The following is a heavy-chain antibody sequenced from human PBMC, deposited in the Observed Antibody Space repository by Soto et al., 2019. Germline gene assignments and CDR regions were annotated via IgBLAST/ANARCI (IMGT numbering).Heavy chain of an antibody. J-gene: IGHJ4*02. Sequence: QAQVVQSGAEVRKPGSSVKLSCKASEGTFNSYAIAWVRQAPGQGLEWMGGIIPDYNTLNYAQKFQDRVTIPADDSTNTVYMELSSLRSDATAVYFCASGASRWYPYFFDSWAQGTLVTVSS. V-gene: IGHV1-69*01. CDR3: ASGASRWYPYFFDS. CDR2: IIPDYNTL. CDR1: EGTFNSYA. D-gene: IGHD6-13*01.